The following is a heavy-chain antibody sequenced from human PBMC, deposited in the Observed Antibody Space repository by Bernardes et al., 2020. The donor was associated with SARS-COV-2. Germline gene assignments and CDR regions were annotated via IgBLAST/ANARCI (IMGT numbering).Heavy chain of an antibody. Sequence: VGSLRLSCAASGFTFSSYAMSWVRQAPGKGLEWVSVISGSGGSTYYADSVKGRFTISRDNSKNTLYLQMNSLRADDTAVYYCAKEIKSYDILTGFDYWGQGTLVTVSS. V-gene: IGHV3-23*01. J-gene: IGHJ4*02. CDR3: AKEIKSYDILTGFDY. CDR2: ISGSGGST. CDR1: GFTFSSYA. D-gene: IGHD3-9*01.